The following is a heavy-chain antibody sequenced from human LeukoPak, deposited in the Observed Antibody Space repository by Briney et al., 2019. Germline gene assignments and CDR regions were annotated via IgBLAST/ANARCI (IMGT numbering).Heavy chain of an antibody. J-gene: IGHJ4*02. CDR3: ATASGSWYRYYFDS. V-gene: IGHV3-48*03. Sequence: PGGSLRLSCAASGLTFSSFEMNWVRQAPGKGLEWISYISSSSNMIFYAESVKGRFTISRDNAKSSLYLQMNSLRAEDTAIYYCATASGSWYRYYFDSWGQGILVTVSS. CDR2: ISSSSNMI. CDR1: GLTFSSFE. D-gene: IGHD6-13*01.